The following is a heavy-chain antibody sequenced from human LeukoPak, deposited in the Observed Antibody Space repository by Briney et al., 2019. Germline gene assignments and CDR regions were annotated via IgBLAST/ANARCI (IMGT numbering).Heavy chain of an antibody. Sequence: PGRSLRLSCAASGFTFSSYGMHWVRQAPGKGLEWVAFISYDGSNKYYADSVKGRFTISRDNSKNTLYLQMNSLRAEDTAVYYCAKESLRFLEWLLPNFDYWGQGTLVTVSS. CDR1: GFTFSSYG. CDR3: AKESLRFLEWLLPNFDY. D-gene: IGHD3-3*01. J-gene: IGHJ4*02. CDR2: ISYDGSNK. V-gene: IGHV3-30*18.